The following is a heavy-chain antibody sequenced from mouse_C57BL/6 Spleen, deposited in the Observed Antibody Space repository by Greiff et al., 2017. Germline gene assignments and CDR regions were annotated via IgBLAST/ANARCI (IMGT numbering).Heavy chain of an antibody. J-gene: IGHJ2*01. D-gene: IGHD2-4*01. CDR1: GFTFSNYW. V-gene: IGHV6-3*01. Sequence: EVKVVESGGGLVQPGGSMKLSCVASGFTFSNYWMNWVRQSPEKGLEWVAQIRLKSDNYATHYAESVKGRFTISRDDSKSSVYLQMNNLRAEDTGIYYCTEGMITGFDYWGQGTTLTVSS. CDR2: IRLKSDNYAT. CDR3: TEGMITGFDY.